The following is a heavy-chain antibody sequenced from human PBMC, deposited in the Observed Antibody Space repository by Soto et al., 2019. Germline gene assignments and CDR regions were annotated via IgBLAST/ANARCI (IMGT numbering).Heavy chain of an antibody. CDR2: ISSSSSYT. CDR1: GFTFSDYY. V-gene: IGHV3-11*06. CDR3: ARVFITIFGVVKSFDY. Sequence: GGSLRLSCAASGFTFSDYYMSWIRQAPGKGLEWVSYISSSSSYTNYADSVKGRFTISRDNAKNSLYLQMNSLRAEDTAVYYCARVFITIFGVVKSFDYWGQGTLVTVSS. J-gene: IGHJ4*02. D-gene: IGHD3-3*01.